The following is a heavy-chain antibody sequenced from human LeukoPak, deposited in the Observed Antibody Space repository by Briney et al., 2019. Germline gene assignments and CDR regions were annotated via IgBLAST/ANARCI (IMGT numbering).Heavy chain of an antibody. CDR2: IYPSGST. CDR3: ARDAYASGKAGF. V-gene: IGHV4-30-2*01. D-gene: IGHD3-10*01. CDR1: GGSISSGDYS. Sequence: SETPSLTCTVSGGSISSGDYSWSWVRQPPGKGLEWIGCIYPSGSTYYNPSLRSRVTLSLDVPKNQFSLKLSSVSAADTAVYYCARDAYASGKAGFWGQGTLVTVSS. J-gene: IGHJ4*02.